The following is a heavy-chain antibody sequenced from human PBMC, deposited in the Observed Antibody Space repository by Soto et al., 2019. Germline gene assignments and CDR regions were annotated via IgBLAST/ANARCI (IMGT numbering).Heavy chain of an antibody. V-gene: IGHV1-8*01. Sequence: QVQLVQSGAEVKKPGASVKVSCKASGYTFTSYDINWVRQATGLGLEWMGWMNPNSGNTGYAQNFQGRVTMTRDTSINTPYMELSSLRSEDTAVYFCARSYCSSTSCRQLDVWGKGTTVTVSS. J-gene: IGHJ6*04. CDR1: GYTFTSYD. D-gene: IGHD2-2*01. CDR3: ARSYCSSTSCRQLDV. CDR2: MNPNSGNT.